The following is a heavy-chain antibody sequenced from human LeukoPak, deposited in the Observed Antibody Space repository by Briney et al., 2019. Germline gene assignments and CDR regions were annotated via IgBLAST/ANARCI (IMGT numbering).Heavy chain of an antibody. D-gene: IGHD6-19*01. V-gene: IGHV3-30-3*01. CDR2: ISYDGSNK. Sequence: GGSLRLSCAASGFTFSSYAMHWVRRAPGKGLEWVAVISYDGSNKYYADSVKGRFTISRDNAKNSLYLQMSSPRAEDTAVYYCAREGAVGNFDYWGQGTLVTVSS. CDR3: AREGAVGNFDY. CDR1: GFTFSSYA. J-gene: IGHJ4*02.